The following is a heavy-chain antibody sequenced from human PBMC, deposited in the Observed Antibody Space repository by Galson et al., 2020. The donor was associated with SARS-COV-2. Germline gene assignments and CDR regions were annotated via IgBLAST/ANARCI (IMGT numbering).Heavy chain of an antibody. V-gene: IGHV4-34*01. D-gene: IGHD2-15*01. CDR2: INPSGST. CDR1: GGSFSGYY. Sequence: SETLSLTCAVYGGSFSGYYWSWIRQPPGKGLEWIGEINPSGSTNYNPSLKSRVTISVDTSKNHFSLKLSSVTAADTAVYYCAREENLFLVVAAERMSYVDDWGRGTLATVSS. J-gene: IGHJ4*02. CDR3: AREENLFLVVAAERMSYVDD.